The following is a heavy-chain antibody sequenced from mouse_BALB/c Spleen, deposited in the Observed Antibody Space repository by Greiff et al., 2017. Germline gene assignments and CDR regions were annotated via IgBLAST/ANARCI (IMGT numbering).Heavy chain of an antibody. V-gene: IGHV14-1*02. CDR2: IDPENGNT. J-gene: IGHJ2*01. CDR3: ARDPYARDY. CDR1: GFNIKDYY. Sequence: EVQLQESGAELVRPGALVKLSCKASGFNIKDYYMHWVKQRPEQGLEWIGWIDPENGNTIYDPKFQGKASITADTSSNTAYLQLSSLTSEDTAVYYCARDPYARDYWGQGTTLTVSS. D-gene: IGHD6-5*01.